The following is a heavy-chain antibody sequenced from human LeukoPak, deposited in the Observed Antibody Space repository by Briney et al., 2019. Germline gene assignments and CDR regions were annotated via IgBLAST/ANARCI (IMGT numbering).Heavy chain of an antibody. V-gene: IGHV3-23*01. D-gene: IGHD6-13*01. CDR1: GFTFSSYT. CDR3: AKGRWWFDP. CDR2: ISGSGDNT. Sequence: GGSLGLSCAASGFTFSSYTMTWVRQAPGKGLEWVSSISGSGDNTYYADSVKGRFTVSRDNSRDTLYLQMNSLGADDTAVYYCAKGRWWFDPWGQGTLVTVSS. J-gene: IGHJ5*02.